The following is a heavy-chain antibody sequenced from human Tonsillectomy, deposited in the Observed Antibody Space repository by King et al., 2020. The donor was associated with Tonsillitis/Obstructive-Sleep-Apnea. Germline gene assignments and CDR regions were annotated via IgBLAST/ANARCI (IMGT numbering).Heavy chain of an antibody. CDR3: AKDRRVGRGYGGPEAVDY. CDR2: ISSSSSYT. J-gene: IGHJ4*02. V-gene: IGHV3-11*05. CDR1: GFTFNDYY. Sequence: VQLVESGGGLVKPGGSLRLSCVASGFTFNDYYMSWIRLAPGKGLEWVSYISSSSSYTNYVDSVKGRFTISRDNAKNSLYLQMNSLRAEETAVYYCAKDRRVGRGYGGPEAVDYCGEGTLVTVSS. D-gene: IGHD4/OR15-4a*01.